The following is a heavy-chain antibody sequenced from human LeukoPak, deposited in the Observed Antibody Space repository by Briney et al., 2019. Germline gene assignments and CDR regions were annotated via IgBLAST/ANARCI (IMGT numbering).Heavy chain of an antibody. CDR1: GDSVSSATAA. D-gene: IGHD5-12*01. J-gene: IGHJ4*02. Sequence: SQTLSLTCAISGDSVSSATAAWNWIRKSPSKGPEWLGRTYYRSAWCHAYALFVKSRISINADTSTNQFSLQLPSSTPEDTAVSCCARDDLGRYDAYWGQGSLVTVSS. V-gene: IGHV6-1*01. CDR2: TYYRSAWCH. CDR3: ARDDLGRYDAY.